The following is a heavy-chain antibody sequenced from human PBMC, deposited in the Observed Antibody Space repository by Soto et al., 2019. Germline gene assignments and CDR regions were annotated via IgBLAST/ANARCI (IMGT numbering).Heavy chain of an antibody. V-gene: IGHV3-21*01. D-gene: IGHD3-3*01. CDR3: ARDRVLRFVESFPGYNWFDP. Sequence: GSLRLSCAASGFTFSSYSMNWVRQAPGKGLEWVSSISSSSSYIYYADSVKGRFTISRDNAKNSVYLQMNSLRAEDTAVYYCARDRVLRFVESFPGYNWFDPWGQGTLVTVSS. J-gene: IGHJ5*02. CDR1: GFTFSSYS. CDR2: ISSSSSYI.